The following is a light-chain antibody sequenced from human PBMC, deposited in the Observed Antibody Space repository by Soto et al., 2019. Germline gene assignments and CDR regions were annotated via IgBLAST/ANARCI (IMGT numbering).Light chain of an antibody. Sequence: DIVMTQFPLSLRVTPGEPASISCRSSPSLLHSNGDNYLDWYLQKPGQSPQLLIYWGSNWAAGVPDRFSGSGSGTDYTQKISRVEADDVGVYYCMQSLQSPRTCGQWTKVEIK. CDR3: MQSLQSPRT. CDR2: WGS. CDR1: PSLLHSNGDNY. V-gene: IGKV2-28*01. J-gene: IGKJ1*01.